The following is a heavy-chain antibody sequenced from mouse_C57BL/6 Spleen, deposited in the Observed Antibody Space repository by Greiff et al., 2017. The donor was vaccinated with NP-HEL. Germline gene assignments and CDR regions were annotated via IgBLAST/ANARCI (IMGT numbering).Heavy chain of an antibody. J-gene: IGHJ4*01. CDR1: GFTFSDYG. CDR2: ISSGSSTI. CDR3: ASGTDYAMDY. D-gene: IGHD3-3*01. V-gene: IGHV5-17*01. Sequence: VKVVESGGGLVKPGGSLKLSCAASGFTFSDYGMHWVRQAPEKGLEWVAYISSGSSTIYYADTVKGRFTISRDNAKNTLFLQMTSLRSEDTAMYYCASGTDYAMDYWGQGTSVTVSS.